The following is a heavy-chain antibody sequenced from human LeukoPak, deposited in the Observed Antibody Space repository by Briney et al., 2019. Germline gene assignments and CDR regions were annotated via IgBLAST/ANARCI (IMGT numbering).Heavy chain of an antibody. D-gene: IGHD2-2*02. J-gene: IGHJ6*03. CDR1: GFTFSSYA. CDR2: ISSNGGST. Sequence: PGGSLRLSCAASGFTFSSYATHWVRQAPGKGLEYVSAISSNGGSTYYANSVKGRFTISRDNSKNTLYLQMGSLRAEDMAVYYCARGYCSSTSCYIGYYYYMDVWGKGTTVTVSS. V-gene: IGHV3-64*01. CDR3: ARGYCSSTSCYIGYYYYMDV.